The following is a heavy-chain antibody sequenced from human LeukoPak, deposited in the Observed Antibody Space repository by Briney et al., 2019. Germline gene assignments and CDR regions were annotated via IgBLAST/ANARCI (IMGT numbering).Heavy chain of an antibody. V-gene: IGHV3-23*01. Sequence: GGSLRLSCAASGFTFSSYAMSWVRQAPGKGLEWVSDISGSGGSTYYADSVKGRFTISRDNSKNTLYLQMNSLRAEDTAVYYCAKRDDFWSGYFEYWGQGTLVTVSS. CDR2: ISGSGGST. D-gene: IGHD3-3*01. CDR1: GFTFSSYA. J-gene: IGHJ4*02. CDR3: AKRDDFWSGYFEY.